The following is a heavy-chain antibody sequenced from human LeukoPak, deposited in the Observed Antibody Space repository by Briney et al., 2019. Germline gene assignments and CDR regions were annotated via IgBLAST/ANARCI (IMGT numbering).Heavy chain of an antibody. Sequence: ASVKVSCKASGYTFTGYYMHWVRQAPGQGLEWMGWINPNSGGTNYAQKFQGRVTMTRDTSISTAYMELSRLRSDDAAVYYCARGPYSSSCSDYWGQGTLVTVSS. D-gene: IGHD6-13*01. CDR3: ARGPYSSSCSDY. CDR1: GYTFTGYY. V-gene: IGHV1-2*02. J-gene: IGHJ4*02. CDR2: INPNSGGT.